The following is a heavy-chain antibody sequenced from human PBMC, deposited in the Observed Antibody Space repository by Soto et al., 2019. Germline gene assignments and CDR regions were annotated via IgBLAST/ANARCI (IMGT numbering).Heavy chain of an antibody. CDR3: ARSHSFDGSFYHYFFEF. D-gene: IGHD3-10*01. J-gene: IGHJ4*02. CDR2: IYASGAT. V-gene: IGHV4-59*01. Sequence: ETLSLTCRRSGFYIRTYYGILLRPPPGGTLEWIGYIYASGATTYNPSLESRVTMSVDMPNSEFALELTSLTAADTAVYYCARSHSFDGSFYHYFFEFWGQGNLVTGSS. CDR1: GFYIRTYY.